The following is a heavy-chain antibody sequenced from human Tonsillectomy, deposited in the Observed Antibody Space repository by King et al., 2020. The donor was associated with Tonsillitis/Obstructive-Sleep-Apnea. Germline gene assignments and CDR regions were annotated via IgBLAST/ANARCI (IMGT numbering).Heavy chain of an antibody. CDR1: GGSISSYY. V-gene: IGHV4-59*01. CDR2: IYYSGST. CDR3: ARELLDSYGPNWFDP. Sequence: QLQESGPGLVKPSETLSLTCTVSGGSISSYYWSWIRQPPGKGLEWIGYIYYSGSTNYNPSLKSRVTTSVDTSKNQFSLKLSSVTAADTAVYYCARELLDSYGPNWFDPWGQGTLVTVSS. D-gene: IGHD5-18*01. J-gene: IGHJ5*02.